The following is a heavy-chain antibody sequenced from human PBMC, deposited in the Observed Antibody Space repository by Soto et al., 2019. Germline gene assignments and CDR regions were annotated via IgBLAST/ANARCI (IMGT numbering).Heavy chain of an antibody. D-gene: IGHD3-10*01. CDR1: GYTLTELS. Sequence: ASVKVSCKVSGYTLTELSMHWVRQAPGKGLEWMGGFDPEDGETIYAQKFQGRVTMTEDTSTDTAYMELSSLRSEDTAVYYCATDRGVSQYGPWYAFDSWGQGTMVTVSS. V-gene: IGHV1-24*01. J-gene: IGHJ3*02. CDR3: ATDRGVSQYGPWYAFDS. CDR2: FDPEDGET.